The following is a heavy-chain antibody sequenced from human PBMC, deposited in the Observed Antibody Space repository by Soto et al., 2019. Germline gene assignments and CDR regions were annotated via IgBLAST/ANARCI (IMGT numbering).Heavy chain of an antibody. CDR2: ISWHSGSI. V-gene: IGHV3-9*01. CDR1: GFTFDDYS. Sequence: EVQLVESGGGLVQPGGSLRLSCAASGFTFDDYSMHWVRQAPGRGLEWVSGISWHSGSIDYADSVKGRFTISRDNAKNFLYLEMNSLRPEDTALYYCARGDLGAVAGYFEDWGQGTLVTVSS. D-gene: IGHD6-19*01. CDR3: ARGDLGAVAGYFED. J-gene: IGHJ4*02.